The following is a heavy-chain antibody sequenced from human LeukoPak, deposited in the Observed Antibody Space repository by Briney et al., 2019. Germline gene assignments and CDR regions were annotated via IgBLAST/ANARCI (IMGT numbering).Heavy chain of an antibody. J-gene: IGHJ3*02. CDR1: GYTFTGYY. CDR3: ARDYSSSTSCSADAFDI. CDR2: INPNSGGT. Sequence: ASVKVSCKASGYTFTGYYMHWVRQAPGQGLEWMGWINPNSGGTNYAQKFQGRVTMTRDTSISTAYMELSRLRSDDTAVYYCARDYSSSTSCSADAFDIWGQGTMVTVSS. D-gene: IGHD2-2*01. V-gene: IGHV1-2*02.